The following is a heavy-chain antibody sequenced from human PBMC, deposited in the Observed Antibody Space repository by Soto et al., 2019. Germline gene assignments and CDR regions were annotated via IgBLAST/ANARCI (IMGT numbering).Heavy chain of an antibody. D-gene: IGHD1-26*01. CDR3: AKDLGVVGAVGEGAFDI. CDR2: ISGSGGST. Sequence: GGSLRLSCAASGFTFSSYAMSWVRQAPGKGLEWVSAISGSGGSTYYADSVKGRFTISRDNSKNTLYLQMNSLRAEDTAVYYCAKDLGVVGAVGEGAFDIWGQGTKVTVSS. J-gene: IGHJ3*02. CDR1: GFTFSSYA. V-gene: IGHV3-23*01.